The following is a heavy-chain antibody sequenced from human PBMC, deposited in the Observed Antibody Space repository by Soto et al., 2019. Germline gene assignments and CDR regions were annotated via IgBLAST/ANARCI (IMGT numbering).Heavy chain of an antibody. CDR3: ARDGDWNALYSYYGMDV. D-gene: IGHD1-1*01. V-gene: IGHV3-48*01. CDR2: ISSSSSTI. Sequence: EVQLVESGGGLVQPGGSLRLSCAASGFTFSSYSMNWVRQAPGKGLEWVSYISSSSSTIYYADSVKGRFTISRDNAKNSLYLQMNSLRAEDTVVYDCARDGDWNALYSYYGMDVWGQGTTVTVSS. J-gene: IGHJ6*02. CDR1: GFTFSSYS.